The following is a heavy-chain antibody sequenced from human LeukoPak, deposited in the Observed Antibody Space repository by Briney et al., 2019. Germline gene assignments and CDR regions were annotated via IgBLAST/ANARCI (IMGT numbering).Heavy chain of an antibody. CDR2: IYYSGST. Sequence: TPSETLSLTCSVPGGSISSYYWSWIRQPPGKGLEWIGYIYYSGSTNYNPSLKSRVTMSVDTSKNQFSLKLSSVTAADTAVYYCARTPSVHYYYYYLDVWGKGTTVTVSS. CDR3: ARTPSVHYYYYYLDV. CDR1: GGSISSYY. J-gene: IGHJ6*03. D-gene: IGHD6-6*01. V-gene: IGHV4-59*12.